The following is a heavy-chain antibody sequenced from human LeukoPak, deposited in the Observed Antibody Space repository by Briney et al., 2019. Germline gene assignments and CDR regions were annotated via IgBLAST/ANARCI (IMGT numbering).Heavy chain of an antibody. V-gene: IGHV3-23*01. J-gene: IGHJ4*02. Sequence: PGGSLRLSCAASGFTFSNYGLSWVRQAPGKGLEWVSGITGSGGSTYYADSVKGRFTISRDNSKNTLYLQMNSLRAEDTAVYYCAKDRDWGFYFDYWGQGTLVTVSS. CDR3: AKDRDWGFYFDY. CDR2: ITGSGGST. CDR1: GFTFSNYG. D-gene: IGHD7-27*01.